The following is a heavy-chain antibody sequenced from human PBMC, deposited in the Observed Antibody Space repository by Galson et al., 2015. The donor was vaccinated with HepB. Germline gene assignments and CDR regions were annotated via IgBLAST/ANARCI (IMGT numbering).Heavy chain of an antibody. V-gene: IGHV3-23*01. CDR2: ISGSGGST. CDR1: GFTFSTYA. CDR3: AKDTSVAGKWGYFDS. Sequence: SLRLSCAASGFTFSTYAMSWVRQAPGKGLEWVSGISGSGGSTYYADSVKGRFTISRDNSRTTLFLQMNSLRADDTAIYYCAKDTSVAGKWGYFDSWAQGTLVTVSS. J-gene: IGHJ4*02. D-gene: IGHD6-19*01.